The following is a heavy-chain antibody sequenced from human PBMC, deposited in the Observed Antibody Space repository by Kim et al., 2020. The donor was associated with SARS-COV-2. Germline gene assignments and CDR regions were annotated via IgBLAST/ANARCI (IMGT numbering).Heavy chain of an antibody. D-gene: IGHD1-7*01. CDR3: AKDKTGTITRGVAY. J-gene: IGHJ4*02. V-gene: IGHV3-9*01. Sequence: NADPVKGRFTTSRDDAKNSLYLQMSSLGVEDTALYYCAKDKTGTITRGVAYWGQGILVTVSS.